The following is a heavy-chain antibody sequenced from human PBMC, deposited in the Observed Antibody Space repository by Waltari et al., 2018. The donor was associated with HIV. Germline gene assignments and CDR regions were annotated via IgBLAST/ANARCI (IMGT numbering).Heavy chain of an antibody. D-gene: IGHD4-17*01. CDR1: TGYY. J-gene: IGHJ6*02. CDR2: INPNSGGT. CDR3: ARVTTVTGDSYFYYGMDV. V-gene: IGHV1-2*06. Sequence: TGYYLHWVRQAPGQGLEWMGRINPNSGGTNYAQKFQARVTMTRDTSIGAAYMELSSLRPNDTAVYYCARVTTVTGDSYFYYGMDVWGQGTTVTVSS.